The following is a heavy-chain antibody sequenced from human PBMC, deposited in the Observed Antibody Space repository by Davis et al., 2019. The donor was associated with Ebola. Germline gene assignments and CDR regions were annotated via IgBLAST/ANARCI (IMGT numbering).Heavy chain of an antibody. V-gene: IGHV3-30*03. Sequence: GESLKISCAASGFIFSTYGMHWVRQAPGKGLDWVAVILSDGSTKYYADSVKGRFTVSRDNSKNTLYLQMNSLRAEDTAVYYCARDPGIVLMVFIFDYWGQGTLVTVSS. CDR3: ARDPGIVLMVFIFDY. D-gene: IGHD2-8*01. CDR1: GFIFSTYG. J-gene: IGHJ4*02. CDR2: ILSDGSTK.